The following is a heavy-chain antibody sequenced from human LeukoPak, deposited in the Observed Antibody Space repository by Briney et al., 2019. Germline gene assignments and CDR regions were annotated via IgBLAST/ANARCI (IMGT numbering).Heavy chain of an antibody. CDR3: AKDPPGDSNSPGFGD. CDR2: MNPNSGNT. Sequence: ASVKVSCKASGYTFTSYDINWVRQATGQGLEWMGWMNPNSGNTGYAQKFQGRVTITRNTSISTAYMELSSLRSEDTAVYYCAKDPPGDSNSPGFGDWGQGTLVTVSS. CDR1: GYTFTSYD. D-gene: IGHD4-11*01. V-gene: IGHV1-8*03. J-gene: IGHJ4*02.